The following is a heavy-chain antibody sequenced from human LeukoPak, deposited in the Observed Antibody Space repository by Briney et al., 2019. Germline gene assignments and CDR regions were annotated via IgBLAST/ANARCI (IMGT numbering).Heavy chain of an antibody. J-gene: IGHJ4*02. CDR1: VDSITSSY. Sequence: SETLSLTCTVSVDSITSSYWSWIRQPPGKGLEWIGYIYYSGSTNYNPSLKSRVTISVDTSKNQFSLKLSSVTAADTAVYYCARGVVIAPQTFDYWGQGTLVTVSS. V-gene: IGHV4-59*01. D-gene: IGHD2-21*01. CDR2: IYYSGST. CDR3: ARGVVIAPQTFDY.